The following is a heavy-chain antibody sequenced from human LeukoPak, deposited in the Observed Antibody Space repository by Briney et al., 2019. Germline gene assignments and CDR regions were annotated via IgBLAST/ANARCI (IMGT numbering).Heavy chain of an antibody. CDR1: GDSITTTNW. CDR2: IYHSGTT. Sequence: SETLSLTCAVSGDSITTTNWWAWVRQPPGKGLEWIGEIYHSGTTNYGPSLKSRVTMSVDTSKNQFSLKLSSVTAADTAVYYCARGWELLYGMDVWGQGTTVTVSS. J-gene: IGHJ6*02. D-gene: IGHD1-26*01. CDR3: ARGWELLYGMDV. V-gene: IGHV4-4*02.